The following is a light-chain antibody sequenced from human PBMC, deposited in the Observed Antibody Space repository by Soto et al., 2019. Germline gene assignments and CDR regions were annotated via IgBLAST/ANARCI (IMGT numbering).Light chain of an antibody. CDR1: QSVSSSY. CDR3: QQFDSSPIT. CDR2: GAS. V-gene: IGKV3-20*01. J-gene: IGKJ5*01. Sequence: EIVLTQSPGTLSLSPGERATLSCRASQSVSSSYLAWCQQKPGQAPRLLIYGASSRATGIPDRFSGSGSGTDFTLTISRLEPEYFAVYYCQQFDSSPITFGQGTRLEIK.